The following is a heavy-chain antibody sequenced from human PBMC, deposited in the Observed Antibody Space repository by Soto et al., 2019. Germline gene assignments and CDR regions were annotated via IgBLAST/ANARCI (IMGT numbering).Heavy chain of an antibody. CDR1: GYTFTSYY. Sequence: ASVKVSCKASGYTFTSYYMHWVRQAPGQGLEWMGIINPSGGSTSYAQKFQGRVTMTRDTSTSTVYMELSSLRSEDTAVYYCARETSPWSDVVVPAALCYWGQGTLVTVSS. V-gene: IGHV1-46*01. CDR2: INPSGGST. CDR3: ARETSPWSDVVVPAALCY. D-gene: IGHD2-2*01. J-gene: IGHJ4*02.